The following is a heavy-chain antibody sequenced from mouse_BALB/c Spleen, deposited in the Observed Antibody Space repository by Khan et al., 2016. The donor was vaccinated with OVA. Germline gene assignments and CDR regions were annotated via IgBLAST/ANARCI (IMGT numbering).Heavy chain of an antibody. D-gene: IGHD1-1*01. Sequence: VQLKESGPELVKPGASVKMSCKAAGYTFTSYVMHWVKQKPGLGLEWIGYIYPFNDDTKYNEKFIGKATLTSDKSSSTAYMELSSLNSEDSAVYYCARVGTYYVSFAYWGQGTLVTVSA. CDR1: GYTFTSYV. V-gene: IGHV1S136*01. CDR3: ARVGTYYVSFAY. J-gene: IGHJ3*01. CDR2: IYPFNDDT.